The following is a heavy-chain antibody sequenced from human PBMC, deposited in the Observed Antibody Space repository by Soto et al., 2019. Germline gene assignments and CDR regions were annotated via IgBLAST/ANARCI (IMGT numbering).Heavy chain of an antibody. Sequence: PSETLSLTCAVSGGSISSGGYSWSWIRQPPGKGLEWIGYIYHSGGTHYNPSRKSRVTISVDTSKNQFSLKVRSVTAADTAVYYCARHSTGYYYSYFDYWGPGTLVTVSS. J-gene: IGHJ4*02. D-gene: IGHD3-22*01. CDR3: ARHSTGYYYSYFDY. CDR2: IYHSGGT. CDR1: GGSISSGGYS. V-gene: IGHV4-30-2*03.